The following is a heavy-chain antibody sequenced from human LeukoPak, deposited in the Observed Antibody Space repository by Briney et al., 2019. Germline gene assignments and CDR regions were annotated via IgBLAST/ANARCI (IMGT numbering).Heavy chain of an antibody. J-gene: IGHJ4*02. CDR2: IKQDGSEK. CDR1: EFIFSGYW. CDR3: ARDGFVGAADY. D-gene: IGHD6-13*01. V-gene: IGHV3-7*01. Sequence: GGSLRLSCAASEFIFSGYWMNWVRQAPGKGLEWVANIKQDGSEKQYVDSVRGRFTIPRDNAKNSLYLQMNSLRVEDTAVCYCARDGFVGAADYWGQGTLVTVSS.